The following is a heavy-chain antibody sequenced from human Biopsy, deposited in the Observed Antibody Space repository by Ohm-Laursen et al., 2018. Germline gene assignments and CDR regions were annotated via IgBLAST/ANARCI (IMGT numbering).Heavy chain of an antibody. V-gene: IGHV2-70*04. CDR3: APLNILVVSAALVYRHRRHLAGMDF. CDR2: INLDGAK. CDR1: GFSLTERQRAP. D-gene: IGHD2-2*01. Sequence: TQTLTLTCAFSGFSLTERQRAPSVNWIRQAPGKSLEWLVRINLDGAKFVRFFLMTRLSHDKDESKVQVVLRMTDMDPLDTSTYYWAPLNILVVSAALVYRHRRHLAGMDFWGPGTTVFVSS. J-gene: IGHJ6*02.